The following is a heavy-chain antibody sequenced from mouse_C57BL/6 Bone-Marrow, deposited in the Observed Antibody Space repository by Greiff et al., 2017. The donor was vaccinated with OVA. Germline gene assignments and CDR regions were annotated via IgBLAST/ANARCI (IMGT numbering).Heavy chain of an antibody. J-gene: IGHJ3*01. V-gene: IGHV1-54*01. CDR2: INPGSGGT. CDR3: ARGEDYDKAY. CDR1: GYAFTNYL. D-gene: IGHD2-4*01. Sequence: VQLQQSGAELVRPGTSVKVSCKASGYAFTNYLIEWVKQRPGQGLEWIGVINPGSGGTNYNEKFKGKATLTADKSSSTAYMQLSSLTSEDSAVYFCARGEDYDKAYWGQGTLVTVSA.